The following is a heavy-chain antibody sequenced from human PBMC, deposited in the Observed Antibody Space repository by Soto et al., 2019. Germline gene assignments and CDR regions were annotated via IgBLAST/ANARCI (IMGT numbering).Heavy chain of an antibody. CDR1: GVTCSSYA. CDR2: ISGSGGST. D-gene: IGHD3-22*01. CDR3: AKDGTIVVAYVD. V-gene: IGHV3-23*01. Sequence: LSLSCAASGVTCSSYAMSSVRQAPGKGLEWVSAISGSGGSTYYADSVKGRFTISRDNSKNTLYLQMNSLRAEDTAVYYCAKDGTIVVAYVDWGQGTLVTVSS. J-gene: IGHJ4*02.